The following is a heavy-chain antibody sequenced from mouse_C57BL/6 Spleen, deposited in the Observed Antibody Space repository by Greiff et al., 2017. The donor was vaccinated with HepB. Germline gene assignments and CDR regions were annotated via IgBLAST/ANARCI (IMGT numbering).Heavy chain of an antibody. CDR1: GYTFTDYN. CDR2: INPNNGGT. D-gene: IGHD5-1*01. V-gene: IGHV1-22*01. CDR3: ARRTTGWYFDV. J-gene: IGHJ1*03. Sequence: LVESGASVKMSCKASGYTFTDYNMHWVKQSHGKSLEWIGYINPNNGGTSYNQKFKGKATLTVNKSSSTAYMELRSLTSEDSAVYYCARRTTGWYFDVWGTGTTVTVSS.